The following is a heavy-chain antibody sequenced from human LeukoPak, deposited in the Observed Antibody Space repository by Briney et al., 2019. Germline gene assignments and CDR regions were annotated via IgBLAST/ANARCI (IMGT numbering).Heavy chain of an antibody. CDR3: ARVVVAALYAFDI. CDR1: GFTVSSNY. V-gene: IGHV3-53*01. Sequence: SGGSLRLSCAASGFTVSSNYMSWVRQAPGKGLEWVSVIYSGGSTYYADSVKGRFTISRDNPKNTLYLQMNSLRAEDTAVYYCARVVVAALYAFDIWGQGTMVTVSS. CDR2: IYSGGST. D-gene: IGHD2-15*01. J-gene: IGHJ3*02.